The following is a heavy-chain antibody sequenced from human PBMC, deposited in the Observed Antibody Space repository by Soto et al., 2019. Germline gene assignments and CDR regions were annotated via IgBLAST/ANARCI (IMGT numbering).Heavy chain of an antibody. CDR3: AKDLLRPSRAYGMDV. Sequence: QVQLVESGGGVVQPGRSLRLSCAASGFTVSSYGMHWVRQAPGKGLEWVAVISYDGSNKYYADSVKGRFTISRDNSKNTLYLQMNSLRAEDTAVYYCAKDLLRPSRAYGMDVWGQGTTVTVSS. D-gene: IGHD2-2*01. CDR2: ISYDGSNK. V-gene: IGHV3-30*18. CDR1: GFTVSSYG. J-gene: IGHJ6*02.